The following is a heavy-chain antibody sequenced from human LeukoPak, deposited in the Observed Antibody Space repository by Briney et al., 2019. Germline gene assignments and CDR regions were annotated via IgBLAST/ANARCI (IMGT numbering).Heavy chain of an antibody. J-gene: IGHJ4*02. D-gene: IGHD3-22*01. V-gene: IGHV3-74*01. CDR2: INADESST. CDR3: ARDPDSGYYYH. CDR1: GFTLSTYW. Sequence: GGSLRLSCEAFGFTLSTYWLHWVRHAPGKGLVWVSRINADESSTSYADSVKGRFTISRDNAKNTLYLQMNSLRAEDTAVYYCARDPDSGYYYHWGQGTLVTVSS.